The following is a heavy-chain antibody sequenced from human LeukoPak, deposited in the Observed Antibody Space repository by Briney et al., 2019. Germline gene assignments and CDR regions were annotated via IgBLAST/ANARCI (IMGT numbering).Heavy chain of an antibody. V-gene: IGHV3-13*01. Sequence: GGSLRLSCAASGFTFSSYDMHWVRQATGKGLEWVSAIGTAGDTYYPGSVKGRFTISRENAKNSLYLQMNSLRAGDTAVYYCARAVRDGYNWDAFDIWGQGTMVTVSS. CDR1: GFTFSSYD. CDR2: IGTAGDT. CDR3: ARAVRDGYNWDAFDI. J-gene: IGHJ3*02. D-gene: IGHD5-24*01.